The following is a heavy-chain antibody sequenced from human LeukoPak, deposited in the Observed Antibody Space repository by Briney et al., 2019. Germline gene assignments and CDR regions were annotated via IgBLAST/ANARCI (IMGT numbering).Heavy chain of an antibody. CDR3: ARSSLIAVAGTVYMDV. V-gene: IGHV4-61*02. D-gene: IGHD6-19*01. CDR1: GGSISSGSYY. Sequence: SQTLSLTCTVSGGSISSGSYYWSWIQQPAGKGLEWIGRIYTSGSTNYNPFLKSRVTISVDTSKNQFSLKLSSVTAADTAVYYCARSSLIAVAGTVYMDVWGKGTTVTVSS. J-gene: IGHJ6*03. CDR2: IYTSGST.